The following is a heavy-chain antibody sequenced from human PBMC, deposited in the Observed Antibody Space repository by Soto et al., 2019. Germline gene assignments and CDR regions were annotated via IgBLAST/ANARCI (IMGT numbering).Heavy chain of an antibody. D-gene: IGHD5-18*01. V-gene: IGHV3-23*01. Sequence: EVQLLESGGGLVQPGGSLRLSCAASGFTFSSYAMSWVRQAPGKGLEWVSAISGSGGSTYYADSVKGRFTISRDNTKNTLYLQMNSLRAEDTAVYSCAKCGLQADTTCVGRAFDIWGQGTMVTVSS. CDR1: GFTFSSYA. CDR2: ISGSGGST. J-gene: IGHJ3*02. CDR3: AKCGLQADTTCVGRAFDI.